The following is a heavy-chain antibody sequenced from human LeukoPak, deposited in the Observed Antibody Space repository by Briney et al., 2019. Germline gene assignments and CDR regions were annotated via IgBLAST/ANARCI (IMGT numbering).Heavy chain of an antibody. CDR1: GFIFNNYA. CDR3: AKEFLRWGFDP. D-gene: IGHD2-21*01. CDR2: ISWNSGTI. V-gene: IGHV3-9*01. J-gene: IGHJ5*02. Sequence: GGSLRLSCAGSGFIFNNYAMHWVRQPPGKGLEWVSGISWNSGTIDYADSVRGRFTISRDNAKNSLYLQMDSLRVEDTAFYYCAKEFLRWGFDPWGQGTLVTVSS.